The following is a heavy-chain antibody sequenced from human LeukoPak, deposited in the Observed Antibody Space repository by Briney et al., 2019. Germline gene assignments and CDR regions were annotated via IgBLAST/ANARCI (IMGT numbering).Heavy chain of an antibody. Sequence: SETLSLTCTVSGGPISSSSYYWGWIRQPPGKGLEWIGSIYYSGSTYYNPSLKSRVTISVDTSKNQFSLKLSSVTAADTAVYYCARDRGGYDSYWFDPWGQGTLVTVSS. J-gene: IGHJ5*02. V-gene: IGHV4-39*07. CDR2: IYYSGST. CDR1: GGPISSSSYY. D-gene: IGHD5-12*01. CDR3: ARDRGGYDSYWFDP.